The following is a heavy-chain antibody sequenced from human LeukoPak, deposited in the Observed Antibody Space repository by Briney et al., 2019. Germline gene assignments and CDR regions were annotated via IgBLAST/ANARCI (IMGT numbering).Heavy chain of an antibody. Sequence: ASVKVSCKASGYTFTSYGISWVRQAPGQGLEWMGWISAYNGNTNYAQKLQGRVTMTTDTSTSTAYMELRSLRSDDTAVYYCARAPKGGVIGNWFDPWGQGTLVTVSS. D-gene: IGHD1-26*01. CDR1: GYTFTSYG. CDR3: ARAPKGGVIGNWFDP. CDR2: ISAYNGNT. J-gene: IGHJ5*02. V-gene: IGHV1-18*01.